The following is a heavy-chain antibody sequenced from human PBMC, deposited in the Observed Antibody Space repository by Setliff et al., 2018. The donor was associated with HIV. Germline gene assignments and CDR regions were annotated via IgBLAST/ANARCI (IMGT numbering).Heavy chain of an antibody. Sequence: PSETLSLTCAVYGGSFSGHYWSWIRQTPGKGLEWIGDISHSGSTNYNPSLKSRVTTSVDTSKNQFSLRLTSVTAADTAVYFCARGSRSPLVNKFRVTPAFDYWGQGTLVNVSS. J-gene: IGHJ4*01. CDR3: ARGSRSPLVNKFRVTPAFDY. V-gene: IGHV4-34*01. CDR1: GGSFSGHY. D-gene: IGHD2-21*02. CDR2: ISHSGST.